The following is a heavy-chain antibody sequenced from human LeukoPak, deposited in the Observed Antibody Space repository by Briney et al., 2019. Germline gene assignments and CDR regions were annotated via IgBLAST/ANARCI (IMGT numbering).Heavy chain of an antibody. D-gene: IGHD1-1*01. CDR3: AIWTSGNY. Sequence: GGSLRLSSADSQFTFNGSWMNWVRQAPREGLEWVAKMDPTGSQKRYVDSVKGRFTISKDNPGASLYLDMHSLRAEDTAIYYWAIWTSGNYLGQGTIVTDSS. V-gene: IGHV3-7*02. J-gene: IGHJ4*02. CDR2: MDPTGSQK. CDR1: QFTFNGSW.